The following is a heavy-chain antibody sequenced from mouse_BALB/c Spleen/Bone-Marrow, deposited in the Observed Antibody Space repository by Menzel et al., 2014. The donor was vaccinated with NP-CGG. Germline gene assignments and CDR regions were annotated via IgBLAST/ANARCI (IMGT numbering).Heavy chain of an antibody. CDR3: ARWGFDY. CDR1: GYTFTSYW. Sequence: QVHVKQSGAELVKPGASVKLSCKASGYTFTSYWMHWVKQRPGQGLEWIGEINPSNGRTNYNEKFKSKATLTVDKSSSTAYMQLGSLTSEDSAVYYCARWGFDYWGQGTTLTVSS. J-gene: IGHJ2*01. CDR2: INPSNGRT. V-gene: IGHV1S81*02.